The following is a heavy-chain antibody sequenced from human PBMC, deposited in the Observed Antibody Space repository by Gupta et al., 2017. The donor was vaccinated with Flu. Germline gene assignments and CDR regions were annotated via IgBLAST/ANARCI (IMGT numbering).Heavy chain of an antibody. V-gene: IGHV3-23*01. D-gene: IGHD6-13*01. CDR1: GFTFTSYA. Sequence: EVQLLESGGGLVQPGGSLGLSCAASGFTFTSYAMPWVRQAPGKGPEWVSSSARTGGTYYADSVKGRFTISRDNSRSTLYLQMNNLRPEDTAIYYCAKGGIGQPGALDYWGQGTLVTVFS. CDR3: AKGGIGQPGALDY. J-gene: IGHJ4*02. CDR2: SARTGGT.